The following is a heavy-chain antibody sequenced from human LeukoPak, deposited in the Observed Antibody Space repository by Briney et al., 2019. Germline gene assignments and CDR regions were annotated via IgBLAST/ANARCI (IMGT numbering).Heavy chain of an antibody. V-gene: IGHV4-61*08. D-gene: IGHD1-26*01. CDR2: IYYSGST. CDR3: ATGREYRKYYFDY. J-gene: IGHJ4*02. Sequence: SETLSLTCTVSGGSISSGGYYWSWIRQHPGKGLEWIGYIYYSGSTNYNPSLKSRVTISVDTSKNQFSLKLSSVTAADTAVYYCATGREYRKYYFDYWGQGTLVTVSS. CDR1: GGSISSGGYY.